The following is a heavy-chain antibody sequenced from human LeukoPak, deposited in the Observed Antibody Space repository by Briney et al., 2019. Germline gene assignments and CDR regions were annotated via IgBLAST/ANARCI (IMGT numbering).Heavy chain of an antibody. Sequence: GGSLRLSCAASGFTFSSYGMHWVRQAPGKGLEWVAVIWYVGSNKYYADSVKGRFTISRDNSKNTLYLQMNSLRAEDTAVYYCARAASSYDSSGYYPSIDYWGQGTLVTVSS. D-gene: IGHD3-22*01. V-gene: IGHV3-33*01. CDR1: GFTFSSYG. J-gene: IGHJ4*02. CDR3: ARAASSYDSSGYYPSIDY. CDR2: IWYVGSNK.